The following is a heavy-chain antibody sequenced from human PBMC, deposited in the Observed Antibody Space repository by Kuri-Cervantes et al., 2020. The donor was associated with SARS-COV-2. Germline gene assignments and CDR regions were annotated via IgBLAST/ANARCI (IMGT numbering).Heavy chain of an antibody. Sequence: ASVKVSCKASGYTFTSYDINWVRQATGQGLEWMGWMNPNSGNTGNAQKFQGRVTITRNTSISTAYMELSSLRSEDTAVYYCARVGYDFWSGPNWFDPWGQGTLVTVSS. CDR1: GYTFTSYD. V-gene: IGHV1-8*03. J-gene: IGHJ5*02. CDR3: ARVGYDFWSGPNWFDP. D-gene: IGHD3-3*01. CDR2: MNPNSGNT.